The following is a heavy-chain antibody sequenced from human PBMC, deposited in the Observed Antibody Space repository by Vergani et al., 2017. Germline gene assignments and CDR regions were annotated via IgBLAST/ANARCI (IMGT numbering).Heavy chain of an antibody. Sequence: QVQLVQSGAEVQQPGASVKVSCKVSGYTLTELSMHWVRQAPGKGLEWMGGFDPEDGETIYAQKFQGRVTMTEDTSTDTAYMELSSLRSEDTAVYYCATDLSGGSWDWFDPWGQRTLVTVSS. CDR3: ATDLSGGSWDWFDP. CDR1: GYTLTELS. J-gene: IGHJ5*02. V-gene: IGHV1-24*01. CDR2: FDPEDGET. D-gene: IGHD2-15*01.